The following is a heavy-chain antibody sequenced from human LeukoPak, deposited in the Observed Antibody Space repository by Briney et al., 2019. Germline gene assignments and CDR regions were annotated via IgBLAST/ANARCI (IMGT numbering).Heavy chain of an antibody. CDR3: VKDRPNYYGSNGHYYRQNGDY. J-gene: IGHJ4*02. V-gene: IGHV3-23*01. D-gene: IGHD3-22*01. Sequence: GGSLRLSCAASGFTFSIYAMRWVRQAPGKGLEWVSSITSISSASFYPHSEKRRFTISRDNSRDTLYLQRNSLRAGDTAIYYCVKDRPNYYGSNGHYYRQNGDYWGEGTLVAVSS. CDR2: ITSISSAS. CDR1: GFTFSIYA.